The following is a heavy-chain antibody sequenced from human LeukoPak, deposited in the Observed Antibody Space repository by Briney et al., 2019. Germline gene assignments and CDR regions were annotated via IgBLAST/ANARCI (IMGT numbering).Heavy chain of an antibody. Sequence: SETLSLTCTVSGGSISSYYWSWIRQPPGKGLEWIGYIYYSGSTNYNPSLKSRVTISVDTSKNQFSLKLSSVTAADTAVYYCARGTFWSGYYHDYWGQGTLVTVSS. D-gene: IGHD3-3*01. V-gene: IGHV4-59*01. CDR2: IYYSGST. CDR3: ARGTFWSGYYHDY. J-gene: IGHJ4*02. CDR1: GGSISSYY.